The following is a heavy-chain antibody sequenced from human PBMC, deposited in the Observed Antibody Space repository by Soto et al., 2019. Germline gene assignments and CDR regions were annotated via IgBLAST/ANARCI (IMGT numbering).Heavy chain of an antibody. CDR1: GFPLGAYW. J-gene: IGHJ6*02. D-gene: IGHD2-2*01. CDR3: ARVGVKPARDV. Sequence: EVQLVESGGDLVQPGGSLRLSCAASGFPLGAYWMSWVRQVPGKGLEWVANINEDGSDKYYVDSVKGRFTVSRDNAKNSVYLQMNRLRADDTAVYYCARVGVKPARDVWGQGTTVTVSS. CDR2: INEDGSDK. V-gene: IGHV3-7*03.